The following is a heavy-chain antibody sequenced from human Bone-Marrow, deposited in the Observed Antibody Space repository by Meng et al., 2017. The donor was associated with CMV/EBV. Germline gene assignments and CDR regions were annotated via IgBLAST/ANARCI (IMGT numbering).Heavy chain of an antibody. J-gene: IGHJ4*02. D-gene: IGHD3-3*01. CDR1: GYTFTGYY. CDR2: INPNSGGT. CDR3: AREGRAYYDFWSGNYFDY. V-gene: IGHV1-2*02. Sequence: ASVKVSCKASGYTFTGYYMHWVRQGPGQGLEWMGWINPNSGGTNYAQKFQGRVTMTRDTSISTAYMELSRLRSDDTAVYYCAREGRAYYDFWSGNYFDYWGQGALVTVSS.